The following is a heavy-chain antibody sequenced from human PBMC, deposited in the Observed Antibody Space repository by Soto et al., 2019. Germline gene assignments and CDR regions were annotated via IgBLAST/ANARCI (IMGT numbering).Heavy chain of an antibody. Sequence: GASVKVSCKASGYTFTSYGISWVRQAPGQGLEWMGWISAYNGNTNYAQKLQGRVTMTTDTSTSTAYMELRSLRSDDTAVYYCARVHLESGYDGLFDYWGQGTLVTVSS. CDR2: ISAYNGNT. V-gene: IGHV1-18*01. D-gene: IGHD5-12*01. J-gene: IGHJ4*02. CDR3: ARVHLESGYDGLFDY. CDR1: GYTFTSYG.